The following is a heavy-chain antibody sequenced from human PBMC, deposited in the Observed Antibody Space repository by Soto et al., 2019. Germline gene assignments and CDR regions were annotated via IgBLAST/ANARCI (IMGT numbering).Heavy chain of an antibody. J-gene: IGHJ5*02. V-gene: IGHV3-53*01. Sequence: VQLVESGGGLIQPGGSLRLSCAASGFTVSSKYMTWVRQAPGKGLEWVSIIWSAGLTYYADSVKGRFTISRDNSKNTVYLQMNSLRVEDSAVYYCTRELPPDLWGQGTLVTVSS. CDR3: TRELPPDL. D-gene: IGHD2-15*01. CDR2: IWSAGLT. CDR1: GFTVSSKY.